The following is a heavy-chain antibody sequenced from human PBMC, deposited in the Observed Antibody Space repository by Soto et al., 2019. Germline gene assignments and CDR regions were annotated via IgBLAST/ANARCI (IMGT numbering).Heavy chain of an antibody. CDR3: ARVLSWASYYDFWSGYYNYYYYGMDV. CDR2: MNPNSGNT. Sequence: QVQLVQSGAEVKKPGASVKVSCKASGYTFTSYDINWVRQATGQGLEWMGWMNPNSGNTGYAQKFQGRVTMTRNTSESRADMELSTPRSEDTAVYYCARVLSWASYYDFWSGYYNYYYYGMDVWGQGTTVTVSS. V-gene: IGHV1-8*01. D-gene: IGHD3-3*01. CDR1: GYTFTSYD. J-gene: IGHJ6*02.